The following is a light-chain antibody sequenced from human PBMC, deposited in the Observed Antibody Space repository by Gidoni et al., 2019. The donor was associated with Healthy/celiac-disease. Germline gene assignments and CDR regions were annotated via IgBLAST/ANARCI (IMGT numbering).Light chain of an antibody. Sequence: IVLTQSPGTLSLSPGERATLSCRASQSVSSSYLAWYQQKPGQAPRLLSYGASSRATGIPDRLSGSGSGTDLTLTISRLEPEDFAVYYCQQYGSSPSTFGQGTKLEIK. CDR1: QSVSSSY. V-gene: IGKV3-20*01. J-gene: IGKJ2*01. CDR3: QQYGSSPST. CDR2: GAS.